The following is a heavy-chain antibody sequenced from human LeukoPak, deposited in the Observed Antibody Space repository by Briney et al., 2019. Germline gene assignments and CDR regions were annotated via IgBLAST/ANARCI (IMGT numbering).Heavy chain of an antibody. CDR3: PKRGVVIRVILVGFHKEAYYFDS. Sequence: GGSLRLSCAVSGITLSNYGMSWVRQAPGKGLEWVAGISDSGGSTNYADSVKGRFTISRDNPKNTLYRQMNSLRAEDTAVYVCPKRGVVIRVILVGFHKEAYYFDSWGQGALVTVSS. V-gene: IGHV3-23*01. J-gene: IGHJ4*02. CDR1: GITLSNYG. D-gene: IGHD2-8*02. CDR2: ISDSGGST.